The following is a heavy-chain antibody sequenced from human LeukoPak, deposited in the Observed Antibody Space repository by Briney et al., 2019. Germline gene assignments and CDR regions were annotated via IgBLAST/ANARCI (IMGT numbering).Heavy chain of an antibody. J-gene: IGHJ4*02. CDR3: ARVRDLLGLDY. D-gene: IGHD2-15*01. V-gene: IGHV3-21*01. CDR2: ISSSSSYI. CDR1: GFTFSSYS. Sequence: GRSLRLSCAASGFTFSSYSMNWVRQAPGKGLEWVSSISSSSSYIYYADSVKGRFTISRDNAKNSLYLQMNSLRAEDTAVYYCARVRDLLGLDYWGQGTLVTVSS.